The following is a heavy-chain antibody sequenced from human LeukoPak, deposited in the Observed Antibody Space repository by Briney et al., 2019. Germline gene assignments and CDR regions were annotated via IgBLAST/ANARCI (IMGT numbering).Heavy chain of an antibody. CDR2: IYYSGST. D-gene: IGHD2-2*01. V-gene: IGHV4-59*01. CDR1: GGSISSYY. CDR3: ARADRYCSSTSCFNAFDI. J-gene: IGHJ3*02. Sequence: SETLSLTCTVSGGSISSYYWSWIRQPPGKGLEWIGYIYYSGSTNYNPSLKSRVTISVDTSKNQFSLKLSSVTAADTAVYYCARADRYCSSTSCFNAFDIWGQGTMVTVSS.